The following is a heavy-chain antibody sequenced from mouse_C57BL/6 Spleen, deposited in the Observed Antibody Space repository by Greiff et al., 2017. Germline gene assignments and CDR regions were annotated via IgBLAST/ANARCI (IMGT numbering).Heavy chain of an antibody. V-gene: IGHV1-69*01. CDR3: AYGGYSAMDY. J-gene: IGHJ4*01. D-gene: IGHD1-1*02. CDR2: IDPSDSYT. CDR1: GYTFTSYW. Sequence: VQLQQPGAELVMPGASVKLSCKASGYTFTSYWMHWVKQRPGQGLEWIGEIDPSDSYTNYNGKFKGKATLTADKSSSTAYMQLSSLTSEDSAVYLCAYGGYSAMDYWGQGTSVTVSS.